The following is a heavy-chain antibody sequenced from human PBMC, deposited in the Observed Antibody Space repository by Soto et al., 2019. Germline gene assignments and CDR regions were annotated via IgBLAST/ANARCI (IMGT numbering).Heavy chain of an antibody. Sequence: SETLSLPCTVSGGSISSYYWSWIRQPPGKGLEWIGYIYYSGSTNYNPSLKSRVTISVDTSKNQFSLKLSSVTAADTAVYYCARDTEYYDILTNYYYYGMDVWGQGTTVTVSS. CDR1: GGSISSYY. J-gene: IGHJ6*02. D-gene: IGHD3-9*01. CDR3: ARDTEYYDILTNYYYYGMDV. CDR2: IYYSGST. V-gene: IGHV4-59*01.